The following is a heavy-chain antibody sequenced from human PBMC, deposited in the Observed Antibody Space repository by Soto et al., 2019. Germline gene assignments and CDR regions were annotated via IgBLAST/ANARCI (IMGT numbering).Heavy chain of an antibody. CDR3: ARDTGEQRGFNF. J-gene: IGHJ4*02. CDR2: TYYSGST. CDR1: GGSITTGGYS. Sequence: QVLLQELGPGLVEPSETLSLICLVSGGSITTGGYSWSWPRQHPGKGLDWIGDTYYSGSTSYNPSLKSRLTRYVHTSKNQASLKLTSVTAADTAVYYCARDTGEQRGFNFWGQGTLVTVSS. V-gene: IGHV4-31*03. D-gene: IGHD3-16*01.